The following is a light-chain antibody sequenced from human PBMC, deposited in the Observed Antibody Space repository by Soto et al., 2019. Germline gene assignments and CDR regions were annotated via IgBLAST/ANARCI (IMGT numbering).Light chain of an antibody. CDR2: AVS. CDR3: CSYTVSGTYV. J-gene: IGLJ1*01. V-gene: IGLV2-14*01. Sequence: QSVLTQPASVSGSPGQSITISCTGTSSDVGGYNYVSWYQQRPGKAPKLMIYAVSNRPSGVSNRFSGSKSGNTATLTISGLQAEDEADYYCCSYTVSGTYVFGTGAKLTVL. CDR1: SSDVGGYNY.